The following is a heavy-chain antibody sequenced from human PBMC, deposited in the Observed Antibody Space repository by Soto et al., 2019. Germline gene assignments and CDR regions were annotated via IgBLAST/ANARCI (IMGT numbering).Heavy chain of an antibody. CDR2: IRYSEST. Sequence: SETLSLSCTVSGDSISSGGYYWTWVRQRPGKGLEWIGYIRYSESTYYNPSLKSRVIVSIDTSKNQFSLRLSSVTAADTAVYFCTRGAWGYAFDIWGQGTMVTVSS. CDR1: GDSISSGGYY. D-gene: IGHD3-16*01. J-gene: IGHJ3*02. CDR3: TRGAWGYAFDI. V-gene: IGHV4-31*03.